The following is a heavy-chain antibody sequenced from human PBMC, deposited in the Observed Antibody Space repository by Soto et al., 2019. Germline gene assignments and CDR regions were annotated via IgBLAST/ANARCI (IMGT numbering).Heavy chain of an antibody. CDR1: GATFSSDG. CDR3: AHSRGYYSGVGVGY. V-gene: IGHV1-69*06. J-gene: IGHJ4*02. D-gene: IGHD3-22*01. Sequence: SVKDSSKESGATFSSDGLSWVRQAHGQRLEWXGGXXPXXGXXXXXQXXXGRVTITADKSTNTTYMELSILRSEDTAVYYCAHSRGYYSGVGVGYWGQGTLVTVSS. CDR2: XXPXXGXX.